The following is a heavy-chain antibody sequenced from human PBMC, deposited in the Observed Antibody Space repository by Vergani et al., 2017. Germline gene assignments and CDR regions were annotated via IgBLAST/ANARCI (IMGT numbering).Heavy chain of an antibody. D-gene: IGHD6-19*01. J-gene: IGHJ5*02. CDR1: FDSIRNLY. Sequence: QVQLQESGPGLVKSSETLSLTCSVSFDSIRNLYCNWIRQPQGTGLEWIGSIHYSENTNYNPSLKTRVTISVDTSKTQFSLTLTSVTAADTAVDYCASVTHSGQSADRWGQGILVTVTS. CDR2: IHYSENT. V-gene: IGHV4-59*11. CDR3: ASVTHSGQSADR.